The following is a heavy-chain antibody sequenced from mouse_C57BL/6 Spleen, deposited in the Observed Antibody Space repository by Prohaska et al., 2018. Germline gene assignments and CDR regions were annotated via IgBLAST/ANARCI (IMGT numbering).Heavy chain of an antibody. CDR1: GYTFTSYW. Sequence: KASGYTFTSYWITWVKQRPGQGLEWIGDIYPGSGSTNYNEKFKSKATLTVDTSSSTAYMQLSSLTSEDSAVYYCARWDYDEGRYYAMDYWGQGTSVTVSS. V-gene: IGHV1-55*01. D-gene: IGHD2-4*01. CDR3: ARWDYDEGRYYAMDY. CDR2: IYPGSGST. J-gene: IGHJ4*01.